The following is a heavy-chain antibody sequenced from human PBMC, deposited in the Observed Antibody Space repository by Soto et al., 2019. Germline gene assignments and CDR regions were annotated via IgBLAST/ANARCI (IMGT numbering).Heavy chain of an antibody. J-gene: IGHJ6*02. CDR1: GYVFSSYT. CDR3: ASDSSSWYSSYYYYGMDV. V-gene: IGHV1-3*01. D-gene: IGHD6-13*01. Sequence: ASVKVSCKASGYVFSSYTLHWVRQAPGQRPEWMGWINAGNGNTKYSQKFQGRVTITRDTSASTAYMELSSLRSEDTAVYYCASDSSSWYSSYYYYGMDVWGQGTTVTVSS. CDR2: INAGNGNT.